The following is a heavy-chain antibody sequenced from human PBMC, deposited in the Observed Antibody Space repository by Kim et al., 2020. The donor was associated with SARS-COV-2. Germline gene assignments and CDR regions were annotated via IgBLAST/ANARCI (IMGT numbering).Heavy chain of an antibody. J-gene: IGHJ4*02. V-gene: IGHV3-15*01. Sequence: GGSLRLSCAASGFTFSNAWMSWVRQAPGKGLEWVGRIKSKTDGGTTDYAAPVKGRFTISRDDSKNTLYLQMNSLKTEDTAVYYCTTVVPRGGIPSDYDYIWGSYRPKVHFDYWGQGTLVTVSS. D-gene: IGHD3-16*02. CDR3: TTVVPRGGIPSDYDYIWGSYRPKVHFDY. CDR2: IKSKTDGGTT. CDR1: GFTFSNAW.